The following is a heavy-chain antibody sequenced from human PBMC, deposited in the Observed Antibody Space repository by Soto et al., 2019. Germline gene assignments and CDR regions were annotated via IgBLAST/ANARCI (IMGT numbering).Heavy chain of an antibody. CDR2: IYYSGST. CDR1: GGSISSYY. D-gene: IGHD2-15*01. J-gene: IGHJ3*02. Sequence: PSETLSLTCTVSGGSISSYYWSWIRQPPGKGLEWIGYIYYSGSTNYNPSLKSRVTISVDTSKNQFSLKLSSVTAADTAVYYCARVEAATLYLGAFDIWGQGTMVTVSS. CDR3: ARVEAATLYLGAFDI. V-gene: IGHV4-59*01.